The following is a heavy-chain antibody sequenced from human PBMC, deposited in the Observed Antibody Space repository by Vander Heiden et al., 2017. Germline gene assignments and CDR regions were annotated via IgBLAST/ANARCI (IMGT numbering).Heavy chain of an antibody. Sequence: QITLKESGPTLVKPTQTLTLTCTFSGFSLSTSGVGVGWIRQPPGKALEWLALIYWNDDKRYSPSMKSRLTITKDTSKNQVVLTMTNMDPVQTATYYCAHRLPCINTSCRRAYNWFDPWGQGTLVTVSS. CDR3: AHRLPCINTSCRRAYNWFDP. D-gene: IGHD2-2*01. V-gene: IGHV2-5*01. J-gene: IGHJ5*02. CDR2: IYWNDDK. CDR1: GFSLSTSGVG.